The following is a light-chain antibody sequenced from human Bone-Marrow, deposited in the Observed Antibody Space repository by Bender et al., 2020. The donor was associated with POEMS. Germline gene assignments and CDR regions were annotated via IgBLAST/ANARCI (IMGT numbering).Light chain of an antibody. V-gene: IGLV1-40*01. Sequence: QSALTQPRSVSGSPGQSVAISCTGSSSNTGSGYDINWYQHLPGTAPKLLIYGYNNRPSGVPDRFSGSKSVNTASLTISALQPEDEADYYCNSYTSSSTWVFGGGTKLTVL. CDR2: GYN. CDR3: NSYTSSSTWV. CDR1: SSNTGSGYD. J-gene: IGLJ3*02.